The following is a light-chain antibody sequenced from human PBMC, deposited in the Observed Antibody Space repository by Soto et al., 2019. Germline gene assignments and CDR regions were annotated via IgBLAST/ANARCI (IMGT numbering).Light chain of an antibody. CDR1: SSDVGLYNY. J-gene: IGLJ2*01. Sequence: QSALTQPGSVSGSPGQSITISCTGTSSDVGLYNYVSWYQQHPGKAPKVMIYEVTNRPSGVSTRFSGSKSGNTASLTVSGLQAEDEADYYCNSFAGSNNVLFGGGTKLTVL. CDR3: NSFAGSNNVL. V-gene: IGLV2-14*01. CDR2: EVT.